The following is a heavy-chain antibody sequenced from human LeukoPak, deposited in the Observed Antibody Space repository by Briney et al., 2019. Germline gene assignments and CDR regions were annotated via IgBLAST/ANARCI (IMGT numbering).Heavy chain of an antibody. D-gene: IGHD3-3*01. V-gene: IGHV1-8*01. CDR1: GYTFTSYD. J-gene: IGHJ5*02. CDR3: ARDQAIFGVVINNWFDP. CDR2: MNPNSGNT. Sequence: GASVKVSCKASGYTFTSYDINWVRQATGQGLEWMGWMNPNSGNTGYAQKFQGRVTMTTDTSTSTAYMELRSLRSDDTAVYYCARDQAIFGVVINNWFDPWGQGTLVTVSS.